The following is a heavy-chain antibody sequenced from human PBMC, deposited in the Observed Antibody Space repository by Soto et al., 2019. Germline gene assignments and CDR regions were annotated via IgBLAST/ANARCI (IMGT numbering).Heavy chain of an antibody. V-gene: IGHV3-23*01. CDR2: ISGGGVSA. CDR3: AKSLVGNSESFDY. J-gene: IGHJ4*02. CDR1: GFTFSTYP. D-gene: IGHD1-7*01. Sequence: EVQLLESGGGLVQPGGSLRLSCAASGFTFSTYPMSWVRQAPGKGLEWVSAISGGGVSAYYADSVKGRFTISRDNSRNTLILQMNSLRAEETAVYYCAKSLVGNSESFDYWGQGTLVTVSS.